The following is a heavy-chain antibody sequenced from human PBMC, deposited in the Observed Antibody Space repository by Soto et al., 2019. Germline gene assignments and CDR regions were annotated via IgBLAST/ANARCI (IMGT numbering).Heavy chain of an antibody. D-gene: IGHD2-2*02. CDR1: GGTFSTYA. Sequence: QVQLVQSGAEVKKPGSSVKVSCRASGGTFSTYAITWVRQAPGQGLEWMGGIIPIFGTTNYAQKFQGRGTITADESTSTAYMELRSLRFEDTAVYYCARDNPYTNSFGNWFDPWGQGTLVTVSS. J-gene: IGHJ5*02. CDR2: IIPIFGTT. CDR3: ARDNPYTNSFGNWFDP. V-gene: IGHV1-69*01.